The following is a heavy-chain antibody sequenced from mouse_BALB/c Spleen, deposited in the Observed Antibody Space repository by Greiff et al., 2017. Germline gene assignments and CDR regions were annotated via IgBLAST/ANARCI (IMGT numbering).Heavy chain of an antibody. J-gene: IGHJ2*01. D-gene: IGHD1-1*01. CDR2: IDPANGNT. CDR3: ARRDALRGDYFDY. V-gene: IGHV14-3*02. Sequence: EVQLQESGAELVKPGASVKLSCTASGFNIKDTYMHWVKQRPEQGLEWIGRIDPANGNTKYDPKFQGKATITADTSSNTAYLQLSSLTSEDTAVYYCARRDALRGDYFDYGGQGTTLTVSS. CDR1: GFNIKDTY.